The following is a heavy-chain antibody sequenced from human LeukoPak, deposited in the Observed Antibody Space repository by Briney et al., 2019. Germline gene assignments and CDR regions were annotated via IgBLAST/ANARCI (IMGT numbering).Heavy chain of an antibody. Sequence: SDTLSLTCTVSDDSISSTSYYCGWIRQPPGKGLAWIGNIYYSGSTYYNPSLKSRVTISIDTSKNQFSLSLTSVTAADTAVYYCARPPYGDYLIFDSWGQGTLVTVSS. CDR2: IYYSGST. CDR3: ARPPYGDYLIFDS. D-gene: IGHD4-17*01. CDR1: DDSISSTSYY. J-gene: IGHJ4*02. V-gene: IGHV4-39*01.